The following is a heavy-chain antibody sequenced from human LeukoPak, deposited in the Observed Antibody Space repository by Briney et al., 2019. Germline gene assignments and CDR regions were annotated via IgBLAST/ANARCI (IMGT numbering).Heavy chain of an antibody. J-gene: IGHJ4*02. Sequence: PGGSLRLSCAASGFTFSSYAMSWVRQAPGKGLEWVSAISGSGGSTYYADSVKGRFTISRDNSKNTLYLQMNSLRAEDTAVYYCAREPAHCSGGSCPVDYWGQGTLVTVSS. CDR1: GFTFSSYA. V-gene: IGHV3-23*01. CDR2: ISGSGGST. CDR3: AREPAHCSGGSCPVDY. D-gene: IGHD2-15*01.